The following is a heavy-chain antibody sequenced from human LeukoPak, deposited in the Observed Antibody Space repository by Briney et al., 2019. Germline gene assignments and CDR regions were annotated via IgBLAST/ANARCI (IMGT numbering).Heavy chain of an antibody. V-gene: IGHV1-2*02. J-gene: IGHJ5*02. CDR3: ARNEFWGGSGWFDP. Sequence: ASVKVSCKASGYTFTGYYMHWVRQAPGQGLEWMGWINPNSGGTNYAQKFQGRVTMTRDTSISTAYMELSRLRSDDTAVYYCARNEFWGGSGWFDPWGQGTLVTVSS. CDR1: GYTFTGYY. D-gene: IGHD3-3*01. CDR2: INPNSGGT.